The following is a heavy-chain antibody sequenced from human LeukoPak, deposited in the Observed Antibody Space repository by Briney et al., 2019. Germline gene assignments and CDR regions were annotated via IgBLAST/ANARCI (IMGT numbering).Heavy chain of an antibody. CDR3: ARVVALAALGP. V-gene: IGHV3-7*05. J-gene: IGHJ5*02. D-gene: IGHD3-3*02. Sequence: GGSLRFSCAASGFSLCTFSMTGVRQAPGKGLEWVANIKDDGSEKYYVDSLKGRFTISRDNAKNSLFLHMNSLRAEDTAVYCGARVVALAALGPWGQGTLVTVSS. CDR2: IKDDGSEK. CDR1: GFSLCTFS.